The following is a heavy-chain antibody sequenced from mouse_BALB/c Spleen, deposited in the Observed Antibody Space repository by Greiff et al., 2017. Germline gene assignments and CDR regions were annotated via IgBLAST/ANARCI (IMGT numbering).Heavy chain of an antibody. CDR1: GDSITSGY. CDR2: ISYDGSN. J-gene: IGHJ2*01. V-gene: IGHV3-6*02. CDR3: ARDYYYGSDY. D-gene: IGHD1-1*01. Sequence: EVQLQQSGPSLVKPSQTLSLTCSVTGDSITSGYWNWIRQFPGNKLEWMGYISYDGSNNYNPSLKNRISITRDTSKNQFFLKLNSVTTEDTATYYCARDYYYGSDYWGQGTTLTVSS.